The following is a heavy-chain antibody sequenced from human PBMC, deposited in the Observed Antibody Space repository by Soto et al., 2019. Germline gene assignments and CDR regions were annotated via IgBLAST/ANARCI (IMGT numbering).Heavy chain of an antibody. CDR1: GDSIGSYY. J-gene: IGHJ4*02. CDR3: ASSGRYGSATLDSDY. D-gene: IGHD3-10*01. CDR2: IFYSGNT. V-gene: IGHV4-59*01. Sequence: SETLSLTCTVSGDSIGSYYWSWIRQPPGKGLEWIGYIFYSGNTNYNPSLKSRVTISVDTSKNQFSLKLSSVTAADTAVYYCASSGRYGSATLDSDYWGQGTLVTVSS.